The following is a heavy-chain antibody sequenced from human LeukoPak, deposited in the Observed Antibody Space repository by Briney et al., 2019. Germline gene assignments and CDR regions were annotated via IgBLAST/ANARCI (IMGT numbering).Heavy chain of an antibody. J-gene: IGHJ6*02. D-gene: IGHD3-10*01. V-gene: IGHV4-34*01. CDR3: ARRSLSTMVRGVIRYYYYGMDV. Sequence: SETLSLTCAVYGGSFSGYYWSWIRQPPGKGLEWIGEINHSGSTNYNPSLKSRVTISVATSKNQFSLKLSSVTAADTAVYYCARRSLSTMVRGVIRYYYYGMDVWGQGTTVTVSS. CDR1: GGSFSGYY. CDR2: INHSGST.